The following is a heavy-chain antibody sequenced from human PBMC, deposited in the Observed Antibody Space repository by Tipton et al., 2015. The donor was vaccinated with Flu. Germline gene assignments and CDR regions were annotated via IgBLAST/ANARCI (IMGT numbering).Heavy chain of an antibody. J-gene: IGHJ4*02. V-gene: IGHV4-4*07. CDR2: IYSSGCT. CDR3: ARGSGSGTYVIFDY. Sequence: TLSLTCTVSGGSISSYYWSWIRQPAGKGLEWIGRIYSSGCTNYNPSLKSRVTMSVETSKNQFSLKLSAVTAADTAVYYCARGSGSGTYVIFDYWGQGTLVTVSS. CDR1: GGSISSYY. D-gene: IGHD3-10*01.